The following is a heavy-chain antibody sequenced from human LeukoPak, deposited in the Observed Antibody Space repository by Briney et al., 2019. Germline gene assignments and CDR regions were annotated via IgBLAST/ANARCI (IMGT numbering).Heavy chain of an antibody. D-gene: IGHD3-9*01. CDR3: ARAGDILTGPFDY. CDR1: GGTFSSYA. J-gene: IGHJ4*02. Sequence: ASVKVSCKASGGTFSSYAISWVRQAPGQGLEWMGGIIPIFGTANYAQKIQGRVTITTDESTSTAYMELSSLRSEDTAVYYCARAGDILTGPFDYWGQGTLVTVSS. CDR2: IIPIFGTA. V-gene: IGHV1-69*05.